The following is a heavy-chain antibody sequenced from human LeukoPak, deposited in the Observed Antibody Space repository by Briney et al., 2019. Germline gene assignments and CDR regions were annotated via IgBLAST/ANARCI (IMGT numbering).Heavy chain of an antibody. J-gene: IGHJ1*01. CDR2: IYHSGST. CDR1: GYSISSGYY. CDR3: AAYTAGGTSKRGY. D-gene: IGHD3-16*01. Sequence: SETLSLTCTVSGYSISSGYYWGWIRQPPGKGLEWIGSIYHSGSTYYNPSLKSRVTISVDTSKNQFSLKLSSVTAADTAVFYCAAYTAGGTSKRGYWGQGTLVTVSS. V-gene: IGHV4-38-2*02.